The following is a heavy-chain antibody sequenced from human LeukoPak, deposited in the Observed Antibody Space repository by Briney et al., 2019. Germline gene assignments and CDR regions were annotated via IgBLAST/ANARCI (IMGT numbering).Heavy chain of an antibody. D-gene: IGHD6-19*01. CDR2: ISGSGGST. CDR1: GFTVSSNY. V-gene: IGHV3-23*01. Sequence: GGSLRLSCAASGFTVSSNYMSWVRQAPGKGLEWVSAISGSGGSTYYADSVKGRFTISRDNSKNTLYLQMNSLRAEDTAVYYCARDSSSGWSTNYYYYGMDVWGQGTTVTVSS. J-gene: IGHJ6*02. CDR3: ARDSSSGWSTNYYYYGMDV.